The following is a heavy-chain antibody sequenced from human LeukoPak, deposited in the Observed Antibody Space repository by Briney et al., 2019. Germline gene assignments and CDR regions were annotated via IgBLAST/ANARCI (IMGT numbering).Heavy chain of an antibody. V-gene: IGHV3-66*01. J-gene: IGHJ6*02. CDR3: ARDWYYYGMDV. Sequence: PGGSLRLSCAASGFTVSSNYMSWVRQAPGKGLEWVSVIYSGGSTYYADSVKGRFTTSRDNSKNTLYLQMNSLRAEDTAVYYCARDWYYYGMDVWGQGTTVTVSS. CDR2: IYSGGST. CDR1: GFTVSSNY.